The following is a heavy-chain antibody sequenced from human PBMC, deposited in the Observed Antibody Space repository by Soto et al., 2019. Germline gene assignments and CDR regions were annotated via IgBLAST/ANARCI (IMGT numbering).Heavy chain of an antibody. V-gene: IGHV4-31*03. CDR3: AREYSGYDKTRFDP. CDR2: IYYSGTT. D-gene: IGHD5-12*01. Sequence: SETLSLTYNVSGGSISSGGNYWSWIRQHPGKGLEWIGYIYYSGTTYYNPSLKSRLTISIDTSRNQFSLKLSSVTAADTAVYYCAREYSGYDKTRFDPWGQGTLVTVSS. CDR1: GGSISSGGNY. J-gene: IGHJ5*02.